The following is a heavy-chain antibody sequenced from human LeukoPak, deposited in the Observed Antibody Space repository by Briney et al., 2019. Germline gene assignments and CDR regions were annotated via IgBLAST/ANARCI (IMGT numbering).Heavy chain of an antibody. J-gene: IGHJ4*02. D-gene: IGHD2-15*01. V-gene: IGHV3-7*01. CDR1: GFTFSSYW. CDR2: IEDDGSQK. CDR3: ARRNVGTWWSFDS. Sequence: PGGSLRLSCEASGFTFSSYWMSWVRQAPGKGLEWVANIEDDGSQKNYIDSVKGRFTISRDNAKASLFLQMNSLSSEDTGVYYCARRNVGTWWSFDSWGQGTLVTVSS.